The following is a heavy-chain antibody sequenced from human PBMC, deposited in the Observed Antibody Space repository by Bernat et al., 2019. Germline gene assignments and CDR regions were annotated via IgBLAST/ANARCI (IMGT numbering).Heavy chain of an antibody. J-gene: IGHJ4*02. D-gene: IGHD3-10*01. CDR3: TTETWFGVPTDY. V-gene: IGHV3-15*01. CDR2: IKSKTDGGTT. Sequence: EVQLVESGGGLVKPGGSLRLSCAASGFTFSNAWMSWVRQAPGKGLEWVGRIKSKTDGGTTDYAAPVKGRFTISRDDSKNTLYLQMNSLKTEDTAVYYCTTETWFGVPTDYWGQGTLVTVSS. CDR1: GFTFSNAW.